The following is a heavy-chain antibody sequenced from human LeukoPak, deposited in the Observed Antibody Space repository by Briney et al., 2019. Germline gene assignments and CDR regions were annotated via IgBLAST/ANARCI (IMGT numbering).Heavy chain of an antibody. Sequence: GGSLRLSCAASGFTFSSYGMHWVRQAPGKGLEWVAFIRYDGSNKYCADSVKGRFTISRDNSKNTLYLQMNSLRAEDTAVYYCAKTGGIAAAHWGQGTLVTVSS. CDR2: IRYDGSNK. CDR3: AKTGGIAAAH. V-gene: IGHV3-30*02. J-gene: IGHJ4*02. CDR1: GFTFSSYG. D-gene: IGHD6-13*01.